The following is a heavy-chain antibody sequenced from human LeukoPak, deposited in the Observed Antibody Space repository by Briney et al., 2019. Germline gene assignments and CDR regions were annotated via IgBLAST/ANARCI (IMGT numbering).Heavy chain of an antibody. J-gene: IGHJ3*02. D-gene: IGHD6-13*01. V-gene: IGHV3-30*04. CDR1: GFTFSSYV. CDR2: ISYDGSNK. Sequence: PGRSLRLSCAASGFTFSSYVMHWVRQAPGKGLEWVAVISYDGSNKYYADSVKGRFTISRDNSKNTLYLQMNSLRAEDTAVYYCARDQQQLPDAFDIWGQGTMVTVSS. CDR3: ARDQQQLPDAFDI.